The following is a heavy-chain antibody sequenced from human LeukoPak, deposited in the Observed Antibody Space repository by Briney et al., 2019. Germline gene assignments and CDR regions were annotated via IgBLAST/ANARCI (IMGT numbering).Heavy chain of an antibody. CDR2: INHSGST. CDR1: GGSISSGDYY. Sequence: SETLSLTCTVSGGSISSGDYYWSWIRQPPGKGLEWIGEINHSGSTNYNPSLKSRVTISVDTSKNQFSLKLSSVTAADTAVYYCARGKTFFYFDYWGQGTLVTVSS. CDR3: ARGKTFFYFDY. J-gene: IGHJ4*02. V-gene: IGHV4-39*07.